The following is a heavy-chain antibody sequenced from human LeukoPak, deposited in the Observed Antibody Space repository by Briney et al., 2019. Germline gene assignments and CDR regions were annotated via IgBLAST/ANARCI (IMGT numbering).Heavy chain of an antibody. Sequence: GASVKVSCKASGGTFSSYAISWVRQAPGQGLEWMGGIIPIFGTANYAQKFQGRVTITADESTSTAYMELSSLRSEDTAVYYCASAYCSSTSCDDAFDIWGQGTMVTVSS. J-gene: IGHJ3*02. V-gene: IGHV1-69*13. CDR3: ASAYCSSTSCDDAFDI. CDR1: GGTFSSYA. CDR2: IIPIFGTA. D-gene: IGHD2-2*01.